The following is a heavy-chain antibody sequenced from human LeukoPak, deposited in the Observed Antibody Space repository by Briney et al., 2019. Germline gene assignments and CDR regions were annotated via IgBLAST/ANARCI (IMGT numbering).Heavy chain of an antibody. CDR2: INHSGST. V-gene: IGHV4-34*09. J-gene: IGHJ4*02. D-gene: IGHD3-22*01. CDR1: GGSFSGYY. CDR3: ARGDYNDSSGYYYGFDY. Sequence: SETLSLTCAVYGGSFSGYYWSWIRQPPGKGLEWIGKINHSGSTNYNPSLKSRVTISVDTSKNQFSLKLSSVTATDTAVYYCARGDYNDSSGYYYGFDYWGQGTLVTVSS.